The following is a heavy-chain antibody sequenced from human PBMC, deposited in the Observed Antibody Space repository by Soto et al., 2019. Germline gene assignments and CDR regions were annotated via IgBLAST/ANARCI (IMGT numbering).Heavy chain of an antibody. CDR1: GFTFSGSA. CDR3: TRDLLYYYDSSCYGSDY. J-gene: IGHJ4*02. CDR2: IRSKANSYAT. Sequence: GGSLRLSCAASGFTFSGSAMHWVRQASGKGLEWVGRIRSKANSYATAYAASVKGRFTISRDDSKNTAYLQMNSLKTEDTAVYYCTRDLLYYYDSSCYGSDYWRQGTLVPVRS. D-gene: IGHD3-22*01. V-gene: IGHV3-73*01.